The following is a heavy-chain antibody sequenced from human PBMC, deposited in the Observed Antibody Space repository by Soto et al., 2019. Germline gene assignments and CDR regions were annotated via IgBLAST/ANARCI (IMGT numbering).Heavy chain of an antibody. CDR2: ISSSSSNI. CDR3: PSDRSLGSNWYYYLES. Sequence: EVQLVESGGGLVQPGGSLRLSCTASGFTFSSRAMNWVRQFPGRGLEWVSYISSSSSNIDYADSVKGRFTVSRDNAKNSLYLQMNTLRDEDTAVYYCPSDRSLGSNWYYYLESWGQGTLVTVSS. J-gene: IGHJ4*02. D-gene: IGHD1-20*01. V-gene: IGHV3-48*02. CDR1: GFTFSSRA.